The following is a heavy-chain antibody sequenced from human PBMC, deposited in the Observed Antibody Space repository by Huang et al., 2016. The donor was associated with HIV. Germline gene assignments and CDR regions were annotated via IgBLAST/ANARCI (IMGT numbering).Heavy chain of an antibody. J-gene: IGHJ6*03. CDR2: INHSEST. CDR1: GGSFSGYY. CDR3: ARGQGGYYYYYMDV. Sequence: QVQLQQWGAGLLRPSETLSLTCAVYGGSFSGYYGTWVRQPPGQGLEWIGEINHSESTNDNPYLKSRVTISVDTSRNQLSLTLTSVTAADTAVYYCARGQGGYYYYYMDVWGKGTTVTVSS. V-gene: IGHV4-34*01.